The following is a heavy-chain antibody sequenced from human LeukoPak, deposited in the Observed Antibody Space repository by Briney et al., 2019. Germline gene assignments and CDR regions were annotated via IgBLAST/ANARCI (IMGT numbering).Heavy chain of an antibody. CDR1: GGSISSGGYY. CDR3: ARDFANIGMGSPASNWFDP. J-gene: IGHJ5*02. Sequence: PSETLSLTCTVSGGSISSGGYYWSWIRQPPGKGLEWIGYIYHSGSTYYNPSLKSRVTISVDRSKNQFSLKLSSVTAADTAVYYCARDFANIGMGSPASNWFDPWGQGTLVTVSS. D-gene: IGHD5-24*01. CDR2: IYHSGST. V-gene: IGHV4-30-2*01.